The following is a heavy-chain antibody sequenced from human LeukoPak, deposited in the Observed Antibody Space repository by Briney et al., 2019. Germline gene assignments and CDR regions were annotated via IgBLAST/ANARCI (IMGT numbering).Heavy chain of an antibody. Sequence: GGSLRLSCAVSGFTFSNYGMHWVRQAPGKGLEWVAVIWYDGSYKSYADSVKGRFTISRDNSKNTLFLRMNSLRADDTAVYYCARDTLIAAPKTGTVTRIGWFDPWGQGTLVTVSS. CDR1: GFTFSNYG. CDR2: IWYDGSYK. D-gene: IGHD6-13*01. CDR3: ARDTLIAAPKTGTVTRIGWFDP. V-gene: IGHV3-33*01. J-gene: IGHJ5*02.